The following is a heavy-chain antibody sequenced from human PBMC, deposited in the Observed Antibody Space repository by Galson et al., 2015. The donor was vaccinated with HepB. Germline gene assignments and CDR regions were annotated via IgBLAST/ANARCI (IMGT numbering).Heavy chain of an antibody. J-gene: IGHJ6*03. D-gene: IGHD3-3*01. CDR2: IYYSGST. CDR1: GGSISSGDYY. V-gene: IGHV4-30-4*01. CDR3: ARVTRGGGFWSGYYTGGYYYYYMDV. Sequence: TLSLTCTVSGGSISSGDYYWSWIRQPPGKGLEWIGYIYYSGSTYYNPSLKSRVTISVDTSKNQFSLRLSSVTAADTAVYYCARVTRGGGFWSGYYTGGYYYYYMDVWGKGTTVTVSS.